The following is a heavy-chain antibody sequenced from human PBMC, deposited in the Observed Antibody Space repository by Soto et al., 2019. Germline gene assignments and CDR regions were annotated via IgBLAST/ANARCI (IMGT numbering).Heavy chain of an antibody. CDR3: ARDRGGGDPGIDWFHP. D-gene: IGHD2-21*02. CDR1: GGSISSYY. CDR2: IYYSGST. V-gene: IGHV4-59*01. Sequence: PSETLSLTCTVSGGSISSYYWSWIRQPAGKGLEWIGSIYYSGSTNYNPSLKSRVTISLDTSKQQFSLKLSSVTAADTAVYFCARDRGGGDPGIDWFHPWGQGTLVTVSS. J-gene: IGHJ5*02.